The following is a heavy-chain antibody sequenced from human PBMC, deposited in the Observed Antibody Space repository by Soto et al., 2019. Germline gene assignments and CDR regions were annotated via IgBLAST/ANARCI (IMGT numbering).Heavy chain of an antibody. J-gene: IGHJ6*02. CDR1: GYGFTVYH. D-gene: IGHD2-8*01. Sequence: ASVKVSCKXSGYGFTVYHIHWVRQAPGQGLEWLGRINPKSGGTSTAQKFQGWVTMTTDTSISTASMELTRLTSDDTAIYYCARGDSTDCSNGVCSFFYNHDMDVWGQGTTVTVS. CDR3: ARGDSTDCSNGVCSFFYNHDMDV. V-gene: IGHV1-2*04. CDR2: INPKSGGT.